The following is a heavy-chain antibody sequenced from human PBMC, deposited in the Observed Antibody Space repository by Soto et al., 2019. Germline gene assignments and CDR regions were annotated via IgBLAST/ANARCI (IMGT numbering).Heavy chain of an antibody. CDR1: GFTFSSYS. CDR2: ISSSSSTI. Sequence: GGSLRLSCAASGFTFSSYSMNWVRQAPGKGLEWVSYISSSSSTIYYADSVKGRFTISRDNAKNSLYLQMNSLRAEDTAVYYCARSVPAAIVNWFDPWGQGTLVTVSS. V-gene: IGHV3-48*01. CDR3: ARSVPAAIVNWFDP. D-gene: IGHD2-2*01. J-gene: IGHJ5*02.